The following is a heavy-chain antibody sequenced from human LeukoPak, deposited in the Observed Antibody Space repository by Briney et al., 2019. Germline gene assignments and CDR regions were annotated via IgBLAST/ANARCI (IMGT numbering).Heavy chain of an antibody. Sequence: PGGSLRLSCAGSGFTFRSYAMHWVRQAPGKGLEWVAVISYDGSNKDYADSVKGRFTISRDNSKNTLFLQMNSLRAEDTAVYYCARGFSHSESSGHYLFDSWGQGALVSVSS. J-gene: IGHJ4*02. CDR1: GFTFRSYA. D-gene: IGHD3-22*01. CDR3: ARGFSHSESSGHYLFDS. V-gene: IGHV3-30-3*01. CDR2: ISYDGSNK.